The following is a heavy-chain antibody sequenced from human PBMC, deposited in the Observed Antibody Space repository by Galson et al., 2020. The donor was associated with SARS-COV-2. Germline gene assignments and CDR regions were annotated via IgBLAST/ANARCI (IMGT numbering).Heavy chain of an antibody. V-gene: IGHV4-39*01. CDR3: ARLEVVDDPVMDV. CDR2: IYYSGST. J-gene: IGHJ6*03. D-gene: IGHD3-22*01. Sequence: SETLSLTCTVSGGSISSSSYYWGWIRQPPGKGLEWIGSIYYSGSTYYNPSLKSRVTISVDTSKNQFSLKLSSVTAADTAVYYCARLEVVDDPVMDVWGKGTTVTVSS. CDR1: GGSISSSSYY.